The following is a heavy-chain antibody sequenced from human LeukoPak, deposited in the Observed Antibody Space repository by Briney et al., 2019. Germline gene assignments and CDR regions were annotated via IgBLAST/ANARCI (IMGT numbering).Heavy chain of an antibody. CDR2: IYYSGRT. Sequence: SETLSLTCSVSGDSTGSRSHYWGWIRQSPGKGLEWIGSIYYSGRTYYNSSLKSRVTISVDTSVNQISLRLTSVTATDTAIYYCARHTFHGQAVIVVVPTPDWYFDVWGRGTLVAVSS. CDR3: ARHTFHGQAVIVVVPTPDWYFDV. V-gene: IGHV4-39*01. CDR1: GDSTGSRSHY. D-gene: IGHD3-22*01. J-gene: IGHJ2*01.